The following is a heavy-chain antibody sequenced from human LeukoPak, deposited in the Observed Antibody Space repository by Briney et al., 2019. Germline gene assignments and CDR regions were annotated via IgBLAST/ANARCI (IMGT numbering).Heavy chain of an antibody. CDR3: ARAGSPYYYGSGSFDY. Sequence: GASVKVSCKASGYTFTSYGISWVRQAPGRGLEWMGWISAYNGNTNYAQKLQGRVTMTTDTSTSTAYMELRSLRSDDTAVYYCARAGSPYYYGSGSFDYWGQGTLVTVSS. CDR1: GYTFTSYG. V-gene: IGHV1-18*01. J-gene: IGHJ4*02. CDR2: ISAYNGNT. D-gene: IGHD3-10*01.